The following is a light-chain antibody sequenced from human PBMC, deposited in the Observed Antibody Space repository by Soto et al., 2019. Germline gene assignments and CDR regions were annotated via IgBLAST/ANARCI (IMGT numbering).Light chain of an antibody. CDR1: QASNNY. Sequence: DIQMTQSPSSLSASVGDRVTITCQASQASNNYLNWYQQKPGKAPKLLIYDGSNLQVVVPSRFSGSGSGTDFTFTISILQPEDFVTYYCQHYDDLQFTFGPGTKVDIK. CDR2: DGS. CDR3: QHYDDLQFT. J-gene: IGKJ3*01. V-gene: IGKV1-33*01.